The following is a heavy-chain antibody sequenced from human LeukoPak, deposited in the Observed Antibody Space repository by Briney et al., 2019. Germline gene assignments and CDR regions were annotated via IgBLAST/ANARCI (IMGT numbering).Heavy chain of an antibody. D-gene: IGHD3-10*01. CDR2: IYYSGST. CDR1: GGSISSGGYY. J-gene: IGHJ5*02. V-gene: IGHV4-31*03. Sequence: PSETLSLTCTVSGGSISSGGYYWSWIRQHPGKGLEWIGYIYYSGSTYYNPSLKSRVTISVDTSKNQFSLKLSSVTAADTAVYYCARTWRITMVRGGILFDPWGQGTLVTVSS. CDR3: ARTWRITMVRGGILFDP.